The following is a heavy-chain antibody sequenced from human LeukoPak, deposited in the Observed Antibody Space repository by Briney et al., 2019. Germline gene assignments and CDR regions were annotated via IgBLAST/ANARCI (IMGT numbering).Heavy chain of an antibody. D-gene: IGHD6-19*01. Sequence: GGSLRLSCAASGFTFSSYAMNWVRQAPGKGLEWVSAISGSFGSTYYADSVKGRFTISRDNSKNTLYLQMNSLRAEDTAVYYCAKDLNIAVAGTDFDYWGQGTLVTVSS. V-gene: IGHV3-23*01. CDR3: AKDLNIAVAGTDFDY. CDR1: GFTFSSYA. CDR2: ISGSFGST. J-gene: IGHJ4*02.